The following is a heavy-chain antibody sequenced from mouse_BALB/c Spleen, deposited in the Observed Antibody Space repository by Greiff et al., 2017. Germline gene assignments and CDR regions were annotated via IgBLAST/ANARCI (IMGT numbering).Heavy chain of an antibody. V-gene: IGHV1-14*01. CDR1: GYTFTSYV. J-gene: IGHJ3*01. CDR2: INPYNDGT. Sequence: EVKLMESGPELVKPGASVKMSCKASGYTFTSYVMHWVKQKPGQGLEWIGYINPYNDGTKYNEKFKGKATLTSDKSSSTAYMELSSLTSEDSAVYYCARDEELAWFAYWGQGTLVTVSA. CDR3: ARDEELAWFAY. D-gene: IGHD4-1*01.